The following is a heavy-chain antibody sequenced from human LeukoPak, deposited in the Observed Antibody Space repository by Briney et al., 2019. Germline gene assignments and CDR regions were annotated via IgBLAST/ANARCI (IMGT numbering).Heavy chain of an antibody. CDR2: ISSSSSYI. D-gene: IGHD5-18*01. Sequence: GSLRLSCAASGFTFSSYSMNWVRQAPGKGLEWVSSISSSSSYIYYADSVKGRFTISRDNAKNSLYLQMNSLRAEDTAVYYCARVSIQLWTLPDYWGQGTLVTVSS. V-gene: IGHV3-21*01. CDR3: ARVSIQLWTLPDY. J-gene: IGHJ4*02. CDR1: GFTFSSYS.